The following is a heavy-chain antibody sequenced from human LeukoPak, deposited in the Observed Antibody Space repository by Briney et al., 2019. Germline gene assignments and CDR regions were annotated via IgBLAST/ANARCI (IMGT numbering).Heavy chain of an antibody. Sequence: SETLSLTRAVYGGSFSGYYWSWIRQPPGKGLEWIGEINHSGSTNYNPSLKGRVTISVDTSKNQFSLKLSSVTAADTAVYYCARVGTGTSFDYWGQGTLVTVSS. CDR3: ARVGTGTSFDY. CDR1: GGSFSGYY. D-gene: IGHD1-1*01. V-gene: IGHV4-34*01. CDR2: INHSGST. J-gene: IGHJ4*02.